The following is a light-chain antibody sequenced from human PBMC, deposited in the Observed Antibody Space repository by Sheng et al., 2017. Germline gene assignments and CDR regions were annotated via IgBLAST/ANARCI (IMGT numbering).Light chain of an antibody. J-gene: IGKJ4*01. Sequence: EIVMTQSPATLSVSPGEGATLSCRASQNINNNLAWYQQKPGQAPRLLIYDASKRATGIPARFSGSGSGTDFALTISSLAPEDFAVYYCQQRSNWPPFLTFGGGTKVEIK. CDR2: DAS. CDR1: QNINNN. CDR3: QQRSNWPPFLT. V-gene: IGKV3-11*01.